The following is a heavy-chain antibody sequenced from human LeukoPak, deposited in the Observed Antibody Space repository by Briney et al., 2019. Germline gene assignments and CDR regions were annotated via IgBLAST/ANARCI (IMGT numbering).Heavy chain of an antibody. CDR3: TRDLTGTTWSENDY. D-gene: IGHD6-13*01. CDR2: IYSGDRT. CDR1: GLSVRGSY. V-gene: IGHV3-53*01. J-gene: IGHJ4*02. Sequence: PGGSLRLSCVASGLSVRGSYMSWARQAPGKGLEWVSVIYSGDRTYYADSVKGRFTISRDTSKNTLYLQMNNLRADDTAMYYCTRDLTGTTWSENDYWGQGTLVTISS.